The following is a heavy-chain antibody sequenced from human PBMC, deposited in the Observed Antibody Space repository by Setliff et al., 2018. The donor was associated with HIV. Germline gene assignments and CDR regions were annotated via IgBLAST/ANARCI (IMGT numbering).Heavy chain of an antibody. Sequence: SETLSLTCSISGGSISFYYWNWLRQTPGKGLEWIAYTFDNGNTHYNPSLESRVTLSLDTSRNLFSLRLASATAADTAVYYCARHDCGGDCSINWFDPWGQGTLVTVSS. CDR2: TFDNGNT. V-gene: IGHV4-59*08. J-gene: IGHJ5*02. CDR3: ARHDCGGDCSINWFDP. CDR1: GGSISFYY. D-gene: IGHD2-21*02.